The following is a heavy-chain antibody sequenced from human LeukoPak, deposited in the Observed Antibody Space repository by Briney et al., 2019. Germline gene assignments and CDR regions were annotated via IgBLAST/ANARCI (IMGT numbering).Heavy chain of an antibody. CDR2: IRYDGSNK. Sequence: GGSLRLSCAASGFMFSNYGVHWVRQAPGKGLEWVSFIRYDGSNKYYADSVKGRFAISRDDSENTVYLQMNSLRAEDTAVYYCARSSGSRDSWGQGALVTVSS. D-gene: IGHD5-12*01. V-gene: IGHV3-30*02. J-gene: IGHJ4*02. CDR3: ARSSGSRDS. CDR1: GFMFSNYG.